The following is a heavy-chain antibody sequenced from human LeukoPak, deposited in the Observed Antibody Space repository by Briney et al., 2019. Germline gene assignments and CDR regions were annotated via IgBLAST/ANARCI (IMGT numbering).Heavy chain of an antibody. Sequence: GRSLRLSCAASGFTFSSYGMHWVRQAPGKGLEWVAVISYDGSNKYYADSVKGRFTISRDNSKNTLYLQMNSLRAEDTAVYYCAKVYLSIVVVPAADYWGQGTLVTVSS. CDR3: AKVYLSIVVVPAADY. V-gene: IGHV3-30*18. J-gene: IGHJ4*02. CDR1: GFTFSSYG. D-gene: IGHD2-2*01. CDR2: ISYDGSNK.